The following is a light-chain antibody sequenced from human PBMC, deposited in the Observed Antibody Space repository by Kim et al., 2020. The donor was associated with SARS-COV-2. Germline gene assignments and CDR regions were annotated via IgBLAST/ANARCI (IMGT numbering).Light chain of an antibody. CDR3: QHLNSFPLT. V-gene: IGKV1-12*01. CDR1: QGIGSW. J-gene: IGKJ4*02. CDR2: AAS. Sequence: SVGDRVTITCRASQGIGSWLAWYQQKPGKAPNLLIYAASTLQAGVPSRFSGSGSGTDFSLTIDSLQPEDSATYYCQHLNSFPLTFGGGTKVDIK.